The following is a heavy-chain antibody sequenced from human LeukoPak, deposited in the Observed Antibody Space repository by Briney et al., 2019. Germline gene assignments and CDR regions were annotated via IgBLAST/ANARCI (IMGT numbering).Heavy chain of an antibody. V-gene: IGHV4-4*07. CDR3: ARERAHDWYFDL. Sequence: PSETLSLTCTVSGDSITSHYWGWIRQPAGKGLEWIGHIYNTGSTNYNPSLNSRATMSVDTSKNQFSLTLSSVTAADTAVYYCARERAHDWYFDLWGRGTLVAVSS. CDR2: IYNTGST. J-gene: IGHJ2*01. CDR1: GDSITSHY.